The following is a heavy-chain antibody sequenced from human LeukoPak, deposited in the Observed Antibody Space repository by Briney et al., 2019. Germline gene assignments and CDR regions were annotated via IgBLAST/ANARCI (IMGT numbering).Heavy chain of an antibody. Sequence: ASVKVSCKASGYTFTGHYMHWVRQAAGLGLEWMGRINPNSGGTNYAQKFQGRVTMTRDTSISTAYMELSRLRSDDTAVYYCARGATAGTGDLGYWGQGTLVTVSS. CDR3: ARGATAGTGDLGY. V-gene: IGHV1-2*06. CDR1: GYTFTGHY. D-gene: IGHD6-13*01. CDR2: INPNSGGT. J-gene: IGHJ4*02.